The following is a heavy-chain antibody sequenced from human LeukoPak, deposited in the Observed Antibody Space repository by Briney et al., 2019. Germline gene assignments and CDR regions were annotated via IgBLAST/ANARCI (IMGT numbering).Heavy chain of an antibody. CDR1: GGSISSYY. Sequence: SETLSLTCTVSGGSISSYYWSWIRQPPGKGLEWIGYIYYSGSTNYNPSLKSRVTISVDTSKNQFSLKLSSVTAADTAVYYCAREGPGYAWFDYWGQGTLVTVSS. J-gene: IGHJ4*02. D-gene: IGHD5-12*01. V-gene: IGHV4-59*12. CDR2: IYYSGST. CDR3: AREGPGYAWFDY.